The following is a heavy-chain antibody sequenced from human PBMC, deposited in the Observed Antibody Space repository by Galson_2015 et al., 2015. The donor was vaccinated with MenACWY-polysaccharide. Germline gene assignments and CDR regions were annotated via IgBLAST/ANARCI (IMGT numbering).Heavy chain of an antibody. CDR3: ARYPKTVTARPFYGLDV. CDR1: GFTFTDYY. Sequence: SLRLSCAASGFTFTDYYMTWIRQAPGKGLEWVSHISHSGNTVYNADSVMGRLAISRDNAKNSLYLEMNSLRIEDTAVYYCARYPKTVTARPFYGLDVWGQGTTVIVSS. J-gene: IGHJ6*02. D-gene: IGHD6-6*01. CDR2: ISHSGNTV. V-gene: IGHV3-11*01.